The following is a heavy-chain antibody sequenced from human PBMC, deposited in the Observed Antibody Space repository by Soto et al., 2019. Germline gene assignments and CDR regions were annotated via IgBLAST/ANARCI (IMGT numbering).Heavy chain of an antibody. V-gene: IGHV3-30*03. CDR1: GFTFSSYG. J-gene: IGHJ4*02. CDR2: ISYDGSNK. D-gene: IGHD2-15*01. CDR3: ATDRRKVVVAAPFDY. Sequence: QVQLVESGGGVVQPGRSLRLSCAASGFTFSSYGMHWVRQAPGKGLEWVAVISYDGSNKYYADSVKGRFTISRDNSKNTLYLQMNSLRAEDTAVYYCATDRRKVVVAAPFDYWGQGTLVTVSS.